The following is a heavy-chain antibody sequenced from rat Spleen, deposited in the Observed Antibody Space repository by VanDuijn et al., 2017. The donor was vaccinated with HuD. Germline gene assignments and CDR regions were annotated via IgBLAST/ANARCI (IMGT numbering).Heavy chain of an antibody. Sequence: QVQLKESGPGLVQPSQTLSLTCTVAGFSLTSYNVHWVRQPPGKGLEWVGRMTYNGDTSYNSALKSRLSISRDTSKNQVFLKMNSLQTDDTGTYYCTRDKLPGYNSFDYWGQGVMVTVSS. CDR3: TRDKLPGYNSFDY. J-gene: IGHJ2*01. V-gene: IGHV2-63*01. CDR1: GFSLTSYN. D-gene: IGHD1-4*01. CDR2: MTYNGDT.